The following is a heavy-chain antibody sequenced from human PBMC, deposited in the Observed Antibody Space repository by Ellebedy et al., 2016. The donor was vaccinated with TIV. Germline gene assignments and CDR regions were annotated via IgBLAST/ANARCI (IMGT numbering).Heavy chain of an antibody. J-gene: IGHJ4*02. V-gene: IGHV1-24*01. CDR2: FDPEDGET. Sequence: ASVKVSCXVSGYTLTELSMHWVRQAPGKGLEWMGGFDPEDGETIYAQKFQGRVTMTEDTSTSTAYMELRSLRSDDTAVYYCARDGPTIPQDSDYWGQGTLVTVSS. CDR1: GYTLTELS. CDR3: ARDGPTIPQDSDY. D-gene: IGHD1-26*01.